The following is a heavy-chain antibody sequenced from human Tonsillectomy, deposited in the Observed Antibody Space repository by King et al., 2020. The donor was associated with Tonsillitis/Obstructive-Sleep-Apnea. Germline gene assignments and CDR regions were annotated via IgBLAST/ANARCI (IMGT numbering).Heavy chain of an antibody. CDR1: GGSISSYY. V-gene: IGHV4-59*01. J-gene: IGHJ4*02. Sequence: QLQESGPGLVKPSETLSLTCTVSGGSISSYYWSWIRQPPGKGLEWIGSIYYSGSTNYNPSLKSRVTISVDTSKNQFSLNLSSVPAADTAVYYCASYYDFWSGYPYWGQGTLVTVSS. CDR3: ASYYDFWSGYPY. D-gene: IGHD3-3*01. CDR2: IYYSGST.